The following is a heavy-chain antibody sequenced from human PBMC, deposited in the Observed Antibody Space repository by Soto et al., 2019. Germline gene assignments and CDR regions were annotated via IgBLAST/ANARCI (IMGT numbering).Heavy chain of an antibody. CDR2: MNIDTGGT. CDR3: ARHENFDLRAYSFDFDF. V-gene: IGHV1-2*06. Sequence: ASVKVSCKASGYRFTAYYIHWVRQAPGQGLEWMGRMNIDTGGTTYAQKFQGRVTMTRDTSISTAYMEVSSVKSDDTAMYYCARHENFDLRAYSFDFDFWGKGTPVTVSS. D-gene: IGHD5-18*01. CDR1: GYRFTAYY. J-gene: IGHJ4*02.